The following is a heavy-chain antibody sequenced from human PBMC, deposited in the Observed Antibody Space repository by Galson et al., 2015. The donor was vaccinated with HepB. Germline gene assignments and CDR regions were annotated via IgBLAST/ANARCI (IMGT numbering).Heavy chain of an antibody. D-gene: IGHD6-19*01. J-gene: IGHJ4*02. Sequence: SLRLSCAASGFTFSSYGMHWVRQAPGKGLEWVAFIRYDGSNKYYADSVKSRFTISRDNSKNTLYLQMNSLRAEDTAVYYCAKDQWPGPRPYYFDYWGQGTLVTVSS. CDR1: GFTFSSYG. CDR2: IRYDGSNK. CDR3: AKDQWPGPRPYYFDY. V-gene: IGHV3-30*02.